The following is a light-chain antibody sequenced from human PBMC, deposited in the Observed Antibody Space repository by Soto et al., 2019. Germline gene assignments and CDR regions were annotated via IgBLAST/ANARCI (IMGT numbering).Light chain of an antibody. Sequence: QSALTQPASVSGSPGQSITISCTGTSSDVGAYNSVSWYQQHPGKAPKLMIYEVSNRPSGVSNRFSGSKSGNTASLTISGLQAEDEAHYYCSSYTSSSVVFGGGTQLTVL. CDR3: SSYTSSSVV. V-gene: IGLV2-14*01. CDR2: EVS. J-gene: IGLJ2*01. CDR1: SSDVGAYNS.